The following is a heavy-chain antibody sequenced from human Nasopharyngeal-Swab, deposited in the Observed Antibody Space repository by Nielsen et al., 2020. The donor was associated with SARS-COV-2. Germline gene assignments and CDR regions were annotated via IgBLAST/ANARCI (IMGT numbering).Heavy chain of an antibody. J-gene: IGHJ4*02. CDR2: IYPYDSNT. D-gene: IGHD6-19*01. V-gene: IGHV5-51*01. CDR1: GYSFSSSW. Sequence: GGSLRLSCKGSGYSFSSSWIGWVRQMPGKGLEWMGLIYPYDSNTRYSPSFQGQVTISADKSISTTYLQWSSLKDSDTAMYYCARLHFASGPFDYWGQGTLVTVSS. CDR3: ARLHFASGPFDY.